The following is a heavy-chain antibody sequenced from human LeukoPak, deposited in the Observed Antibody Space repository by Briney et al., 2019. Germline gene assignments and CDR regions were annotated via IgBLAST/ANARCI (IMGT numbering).Heavy chain of an antibody. CDR1: GFTFSSYA. V-gene: IGHV3-30-3*01. Sequence: GGSLRLSCAASGFTFSSYAMHWVRQAPGKGLEWVAVISYDGSNKYYADSVKGRFTISRDNSKNTLYLQMNSLRAEDTAVYYCAIEQRFGDYYFDYWGQGTLVTVSS. J-gene: IGHJ4*02. CDR2: ISYDGSNK. CDR3: AIEQRFGDYYFDY. D-gene: IGHD3-10*01.